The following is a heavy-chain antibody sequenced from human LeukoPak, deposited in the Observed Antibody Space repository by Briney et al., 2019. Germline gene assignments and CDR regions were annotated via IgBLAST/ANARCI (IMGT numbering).Heavy chain of an antibody. D-gene: IGHD1-14*01. V-gene: IGHV3-7*01. Sequence: GGSLRLSCAASGFTFSGHWMSWVRQAPGKGLEWVANINQGGSDEYYVDSVKGRFTISRDNANNLLYLQMNSLRGEDTAVCYCTRDRSRAEDDWGQGTLVTVSS. CDR1: GFTFSGHW. J-gene: IGHJ4*02. CDR3: TRDRSRAEDD. CDR2: INQGGSDE.